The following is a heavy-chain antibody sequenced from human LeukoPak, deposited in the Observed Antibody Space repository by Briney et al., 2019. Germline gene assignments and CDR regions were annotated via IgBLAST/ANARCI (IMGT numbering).Heavy chain of an antibody. CDR2: IYYSGTT. CDR1: GGSITTYY. J-gene: IGHJ4*02. V-gene: IGHV4-59*08. CDR3: ATLGLSPVDY. Sequence: SETLSLTCTVSGGSITTYYWSWIRQPPGKGLEWIGYIYYSGTTNYNPSLKSRVTISVDTSKNQFSLKLSSVTAADTAVYYCATLGLSPVDYWGQGTLVTVSS.